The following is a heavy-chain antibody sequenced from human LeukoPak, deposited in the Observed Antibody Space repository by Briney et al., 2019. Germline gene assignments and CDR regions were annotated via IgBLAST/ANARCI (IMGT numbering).Heavy chain of an antibody. J-gene: IGHJ3*02. V-gene: IGHV1-2*02. D-gene: IGHD5-12*01. CDR2: IYPKSGGT. CDR1: GYTFTGHY. Sequence: PKASVKVSCKASGYTFTGHYMHWVRQAPGQGLEWMGWIYPKSGGTNYAQKFQSRVTMTRDTSITTAFMELNILKSDDTAVYYCVRDGYSGGAFDIWGQGTMVTVSS. CDR3: VRDGYSGGAFDI.